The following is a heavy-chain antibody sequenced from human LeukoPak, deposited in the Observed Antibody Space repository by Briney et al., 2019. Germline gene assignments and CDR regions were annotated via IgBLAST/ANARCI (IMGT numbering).Heavy chain of an antibody. D-gene: IGHD3-22*01. CDR1: GDTLTELS. CDR3: ETLNYYDSSGYYYWYFDL. Sequence: GASVKVSCKVSGDTLTELSMHWVRQAPGKGLEWMGGFDPEDGETIYAQKFQGRITMTEDTSTDTAYMELSSLRSEDTALYYCETLNYYDSSGYYYWYFDLWGRGTLVTVSS. CDR2: FDPEDGET. J-gene: IGHJ2*01. V-gene: IGHV1-24*01.